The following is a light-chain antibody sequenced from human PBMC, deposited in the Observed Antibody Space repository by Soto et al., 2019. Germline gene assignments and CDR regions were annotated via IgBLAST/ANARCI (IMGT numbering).Light chain of an antibody. CDR1: SGHSSYA. CDR3: QTWGTGPWV. V-gene: IGLV4-69*01. Sequence: QPVLTQSPSASASLGASVKLTCTLSSGHSSYAIAWHQQQPEQGPRYLMKVNSDGSHSKGDGSPDRFSGSSSGAERYLTISSLQYEDGADYYCQTWGTGPWVFGGGTKLTVL. J-gene: IGLJ3*02. CDR2: VNSDGSH.